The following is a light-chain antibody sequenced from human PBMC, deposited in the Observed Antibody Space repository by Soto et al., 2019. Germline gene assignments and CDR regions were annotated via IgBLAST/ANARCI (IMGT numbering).Light chain of an antibody. CDR3: SSSAGSTNCYV. J-gene: IGLJ1*01. V-gene: IGLV2-8*01. Sequence: QSALTQPPSASGSPGQSVTISCTGTSSDVGVYNYVSWYQQHPGKAPKLMISEVSKRPSGVPDRFSGSKSGNTASLTVSGLQAEDEAEYYCSSSAGSTNCYVFGTGTKLTVL. CDR2: EVS. CDR1: SSDVGVYNY.